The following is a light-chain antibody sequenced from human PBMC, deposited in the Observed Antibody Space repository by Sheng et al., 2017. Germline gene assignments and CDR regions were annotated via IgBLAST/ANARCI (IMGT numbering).Light chain of an antibody. V-gene: IGKV3-20*01. CDR2: GAS. CDR3: QQYGNSPWT. CDR1: LTVNTNY. J-gene: IGKJ1*01. Sequence: EILLTQSPGTLSLSPGERATLSCRASLTVNTNYVAWYQKRPGQPPRVLIYGASNRATGIPDRFSGSGSGRDFTLSISRLEPEDFAVYYCQQYGNSPWTFGQGTKVEVK.